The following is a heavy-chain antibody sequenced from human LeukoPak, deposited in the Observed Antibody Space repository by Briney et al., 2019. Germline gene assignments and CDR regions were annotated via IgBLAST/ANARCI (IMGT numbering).Heavy chain of an antibody. D-gene: IGHD3-10*01. J-gene: IGHJ4*02. CDR2: IIPIFGTT. CDR1: GGTLSRYA. Sequence: SVEVSCKASGGTLSRYAISWVRQAPGQGPEWMGGIIPIFGTTNYAQKFQGRGTITADESTSTAYMELSSLRSEDTAVYYCARIVGIASRGYFDYWGQGTLVTVSS. CDR3: ARIVGIASRGYFDY. V-gene: IGHV1-69*13.